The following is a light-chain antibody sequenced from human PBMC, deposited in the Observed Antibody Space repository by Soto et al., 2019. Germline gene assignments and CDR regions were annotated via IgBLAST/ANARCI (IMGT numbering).Light chain of an antibody. CDR2: AAS. CDR3: QKYNSDPLT. Sequence: DIQMTQSPSSLSASLGDRVTITCRARQGIGVYLAWFQQKPGNVPKLLIYAASTLQSGVPSRFSGSGSGTEFTLTISSLQPEDFATYYCQKYNSDPLTFGGGTKVEIK. CDR1: QGIGVY. J-gene: IGKJ4*01. V-gene: IGKV1-27*01.